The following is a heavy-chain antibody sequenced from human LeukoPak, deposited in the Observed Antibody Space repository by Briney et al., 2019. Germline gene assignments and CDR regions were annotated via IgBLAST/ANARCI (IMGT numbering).Heavy chain of an antibody. Sequence: SETLSLTCAVYGGSFSGYYWSWIRQPPGKGLEWIGEINHSGSTNYNPSLKSRVTISVDTSKNQFSLKLSSVTAADTAAYYCARRGYCTNGVCNNWFDPWGQGTLVTVSS. CDR1: GGSFSGYY. V-gene: IGHV4-34*01. CDR2: INHSGST. D-gene: IGHD2-8*01. CDR3: ARRGYCTNGVCNNWFDP. J-gene: IGHJ5*02.